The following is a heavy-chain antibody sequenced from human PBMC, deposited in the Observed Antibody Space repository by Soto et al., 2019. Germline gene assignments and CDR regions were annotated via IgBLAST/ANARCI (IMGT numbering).Heavy chain of an antibody. J-gene: IGHJ3*02. CDR3: ARIQDVDALDI. CDR2: ISESGRA. Sequence: QVQLRESGPGLVKPSGTLSLTCTVSGTSMSSNNWWTWVRQSPGKGLEWIGKISESGRANYNPSLRYRHSTSIGTSKNLFSLNVTYVTAADTAIYYCARIQDVDALDIWGGGTVVTVSP. V-gene: IGHV4-4*02. CDR1: GTSMSSNNW.